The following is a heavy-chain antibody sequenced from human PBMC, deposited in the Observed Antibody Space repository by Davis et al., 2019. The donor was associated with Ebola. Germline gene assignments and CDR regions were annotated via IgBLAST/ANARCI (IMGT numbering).Heavy chain of an antibody. V-gene: IGHV4-34*01. D-gene: IGHD1-26*01. CDR1: GGSFNGYY. Sequence: MPSETLSLTCAVYGGSFNGYYWSWIRQPPGKGLEWIGEINHSGSTNYNPSLKSRVTISVDTSKNQFSLKLSSVTAADTAVYYCARHSGSYLTYYFDYWGQGTLVTVSS. CDR3: ARHSGSYLTYYFDY. CDR2: INHSGST. J-gene: IGHJ4*02.